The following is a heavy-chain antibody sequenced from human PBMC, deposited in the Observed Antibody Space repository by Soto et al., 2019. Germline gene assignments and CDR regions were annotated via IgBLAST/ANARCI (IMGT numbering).Heavy chain of an antibody. V-gene: IGHV3-23*01. D-gene: IGHD5-18*01. Sequence: EVQLLESGGGLVQPGGSLRLSCAASGFTFSSFAMNWVRQAPGKGLEWVSAISGSGGSTYHADSVKGRFTISRDNSKNTVSLQMNSLGAEDTAVYYCAREQEYGYGYFGAGGSCDYWGQGTLVTVSS. J-gene: IGHJ4*02. CDR2: ISGSGGST. CDR3: AREQEYGYGYFGAGGSCDY. CDR1: GFTFSSFA.